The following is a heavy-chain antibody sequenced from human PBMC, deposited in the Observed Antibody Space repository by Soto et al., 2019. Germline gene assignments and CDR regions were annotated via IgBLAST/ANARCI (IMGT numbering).Heavy chain of an antibody. V-gene: IGHV3-64D*06. Sequence: GGSLRLSCSVSGFTFSKYAMHWVRQAPGKGLEYVSGITSDGDSTWHADSVKDRFTISRDNSKNTLFLQMGSLRPEDTAIYYCVKQAHGLDGVAFDYWGQGTQVTVSS. D-gene: IGHD2-15*01. CDR3: VKQAHGLDGVAFDY. CDR1: GFTFSKYA. CDR2: ITSDGDST. J-gene: IGHJ4*02.